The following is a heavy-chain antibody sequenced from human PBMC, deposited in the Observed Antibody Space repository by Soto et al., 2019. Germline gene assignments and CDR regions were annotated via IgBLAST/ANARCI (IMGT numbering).Heavy chain of an antibody. V-gene: IGHV4-39*01. CDR3: ARHIVVVPAAMEEEDDAFDI. J-gene: IGHJ3*02. CDR2: IYYSGST. Sequence: SETLSLTCTVSGGSISSSSYYWGWIRQPPGKGLEWIGSIYYSGSTYYNPSLKGRVTISVDTSKNQFSLKLSSVTAADTAVYYCARHIVVVPAAMEEEDDAFDIWGQGTMVTVSS. D-gene: IGHD2-2*01. CDR1: GGSISSSSYY.